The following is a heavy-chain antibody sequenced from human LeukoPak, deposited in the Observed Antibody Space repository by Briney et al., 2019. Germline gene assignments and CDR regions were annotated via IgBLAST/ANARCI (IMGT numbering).Heavy chain of an antibody. J-gene: IGHJ3*02. V-gene: IGHV3-30-3*01. CDR1: GFTFSSYA. CDR2: ISYDGSNK. D-gene: IGHD3-3*01. CDR3: ARVYDFWSGWGANAFDI. Sequence: PGRSLRLSCAASGFTFSSYAMHWVRQAPGKGLEWVAVISYDGSNKYYADSVKGRFTISRDNSKNTLYLQMNSLRAEDTAVYYCARVYDFWSGWGANAFDIWGQGTMVTVSS.